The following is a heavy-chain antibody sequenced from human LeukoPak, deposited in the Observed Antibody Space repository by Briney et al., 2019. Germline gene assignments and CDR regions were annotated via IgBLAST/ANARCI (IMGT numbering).Heavy chain of an antibody. D-gene: IGHD6-19*01. Sequence: GGSLRLSCAASGFTFDDYTMHWVRQAPGKGLEWVSLISWDGGSTYYADSVKGRFTISRDNSKNSLYLQMNSLRTEDTALYYCAKDKSLKKGVAGFSFDYWGQGTLVTVSS. V-gene: IGHV3-43*01. J-gene: IGHJ4*02. CDR1: GFTFDDYT. CDR3: AKDKSLKKGVAGFSFDY. CDR2: ISWDGGST.